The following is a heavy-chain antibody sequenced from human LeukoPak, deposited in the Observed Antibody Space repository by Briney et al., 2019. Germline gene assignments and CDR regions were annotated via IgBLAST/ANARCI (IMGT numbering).Heavy chain of an antibody. CDR1: AYTFTSYG. Sequence: ASVNVSCKASAYTFTSYGITWVRQATGQGLEWMGWINPNSGGTNYAQKFQGRVTMTRDTSISTAYMELSRLRSDDTAAYYCARDSGERGSGSYLIAYWGQGTLVTVPS. CDR3: ARDSGERGSGSYLIAY. V-gene: IGHV1-2*02. D-gene: IGHD3-10*01. CDR2: INPNSGGT. J-gene: IGHJ4*02.